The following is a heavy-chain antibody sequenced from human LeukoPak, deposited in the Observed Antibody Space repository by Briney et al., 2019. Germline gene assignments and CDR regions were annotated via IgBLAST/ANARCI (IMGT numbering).Heavy chain of an antibody. D-gene: IGHD6-13*01. CDR1: GGSISSGGYY. Sequence: PSETLSLTCTVPGGSISSGGYYWSWIRQHPGKGLEWIGYIYYSGSTYYNPSLKSRVTISVDTSKNQFSLKLSSVTAADTAVYYCARGGGIAAAGRLVAFDIWGQGTMVTVSS. J-gene: IGHJ3*02. V-gene: IGHV4-31*03. CDR2: IYYSGST. CDR3: ARGGGIAAAGRLVAFDI.